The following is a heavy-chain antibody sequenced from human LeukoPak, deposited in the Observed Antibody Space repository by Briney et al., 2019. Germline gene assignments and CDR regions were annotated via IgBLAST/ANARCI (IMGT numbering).Heavy chain of an antibody. Sequence: SVKVSCKASGYTFTSYAISWVRQAPGQGLEWMGGIIPIFGTANYAQKFQGRVTITADESTSTAYMELSSLRSEDTAVYYCARTQFYYYDSSGYLPSPYYYYYMDVWGKGTTVTISS. D-gene: IGHD3-22*01. V-gene: IGHV1-69*13. CDR2: IIPIFGTA. CDR1: GYTFTSYA. J-gene: IGHJ6*03. CDR3: ARTQFYYYDSSGYLPSPYYYYYMDV.